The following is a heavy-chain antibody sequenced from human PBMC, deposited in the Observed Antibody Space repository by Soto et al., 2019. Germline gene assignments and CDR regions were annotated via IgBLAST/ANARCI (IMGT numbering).Heavy chain of an antibody. J-gene: IGHJ6*03. D-gene: IGHD3-3*01. V-gene: IGHV4-39*07. CDR2: IYHSGRT. CDR1: GGSISRTTYS. CDR3: ARIFVGVVIMIREDYMDV. Sequence: SETLSLTCTVSGGSISRTTYSWGWIRQPPGKGLEWIGNIYHSGRTSYNPSLRSRVTVSVDTSKNQFSLKLSSVTAADTAVYHCARIFVGVVIMIREDYMDVWGKGTTVTVSS.